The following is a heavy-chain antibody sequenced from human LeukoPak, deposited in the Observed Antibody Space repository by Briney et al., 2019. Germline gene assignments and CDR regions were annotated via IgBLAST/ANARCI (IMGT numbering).Heavy chain of an antibody. CDR2: IWYDGSEK. J-gene: IGHJ5*02. V-gene: IGHV3-33*01. CDR1: GVTFSNYG. Sequence: GTSLRLSCAASGVTFSNYGMHWVRQAPGNGLEWVAGIWYDGSEKHYGDSVKGRFTTSRDNSKNTLFLQMNNLTAEDTAVYYCARWSCDLWGQGTLVTVSS. CDR3: ARWSCDL.